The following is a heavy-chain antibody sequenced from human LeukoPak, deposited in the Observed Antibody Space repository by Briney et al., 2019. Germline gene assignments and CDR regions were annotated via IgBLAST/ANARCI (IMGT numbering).Heavy chain of an antibody. CDR2: ISYDGSNK. CDR1: GFTFSSYG. D-gene: IGHD6-6*01. Sequence: PGGSLRLSCAASGFTFSSYGMHWVRQAPGKGLEWVAVISYDGSNKYYADSVKGRFTISRDNAKNSLYLQMNSLRAEDTAVYYCARDRSIAAPGGGFDYWGQGTLVTVSS. J-gene: IGHJ4*02. V-gene: IGHV3-30*12. CDR3: ARDRSIAAPGGGFDY.